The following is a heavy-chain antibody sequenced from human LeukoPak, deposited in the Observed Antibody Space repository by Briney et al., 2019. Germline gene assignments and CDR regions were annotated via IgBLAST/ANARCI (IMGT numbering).Heavy chain of an antibody. CDR1: GGSFSGYY. D-gene: IGHD3-3*01. Sequence: SETLSLTCAVYGGSFSGYYWSWIRQPPGKGLEWIGEINHSGSTNYNPSLKSRVTISVDTSKNQFSLKLSSVTAADTAVYYCARGLPVTIFGVVFWRNAFDIWGQGTMVTVSS. J-gene: IGHJ3*02. CDR3: ARGLPVTIFGVVFWRNAFDI. V-gene: IGHV4-34*01. CDR2: INHSGST.